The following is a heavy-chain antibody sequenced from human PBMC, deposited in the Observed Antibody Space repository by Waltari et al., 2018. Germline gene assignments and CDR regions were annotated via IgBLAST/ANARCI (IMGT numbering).Heavy chain of an antibody. CDR2: IHHSGSI. CDR3: VRGKMYSRPYFDY. D-gene: IGHD6-13*01. CDR1: GESFIGYY. J-gene: IGHJ4*02. Sequence: QMQLQQWGAGLLKPSETLSLTCAVSGESFIGYYWNWDRQPPGRGLEWIGEIHHSGSINYNPSLESRITISQDMSKNQFSLKLTSVTAADTAVYYCVRGKMYSRPYFDYWGQGTLVTVSS. V-gene: IGHV4-34*01.